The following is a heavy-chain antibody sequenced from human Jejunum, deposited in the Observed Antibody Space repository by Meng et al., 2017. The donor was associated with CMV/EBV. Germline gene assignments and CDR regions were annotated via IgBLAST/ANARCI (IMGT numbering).Heavy chain of an antibody. CDR2: ISPTEAR. CDR1: SISSSHS. J-gene: IGHJ4*02. V-gene: IGHV4-4*02. Sequence: SISSSHSWSWFRQSPRKGLAWISAISPTEARNYTPSLKSRVTISVDYSKSQFSLVMTSVTAADTAIYYCVRGRCTKTSCYTGALDHWGPGTLVTVSS. CDR3: VRGRCTKTSCYTGALDH. D-gene: IGHD2-2*02.